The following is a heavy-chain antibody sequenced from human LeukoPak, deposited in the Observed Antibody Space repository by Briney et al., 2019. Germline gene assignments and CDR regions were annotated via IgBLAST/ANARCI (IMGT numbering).Heavy chain of an antibody. CDR3: ARDRSSRAKWFDP. CDR1: GFTFSYYG. V-gene: IGHV3-33*01. J-gene: IGHJ5*02. CDR2: IWDDGNNK. Sequence: PGGSLRLSCAASGFTFSYYGMHWVRQAPGKGLEWVAVIWDDGNNKYYADSVKGRFTISRDNSENTLYLQMNSLRAEDTAVYYCARDRSSRAKWFDPWGQGTLVTVSS. D-gene: IGHD2-2*01.